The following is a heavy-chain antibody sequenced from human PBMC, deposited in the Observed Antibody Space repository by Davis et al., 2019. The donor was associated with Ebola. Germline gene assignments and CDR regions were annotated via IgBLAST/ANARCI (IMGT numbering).Heavy chain of an antibody. Sequence: SETLSLTCTVSGGSISSYYWSWIRQPPGKGLEWPGEINHSGSTNYNPSLKSRVTISVDTSKNQFSLKLSSVTAADTAVYYCARGTIFGVVRMYYYGMDVWGQGTTVTVSS. V-gene: IGHV4-34*01. CDR3: ARGTIFGVVRMYYYGMDV. CDR2: INHSGST. J-gene: IGHJ6*02. D-gene: IGHD3-3*01. CDR1: GGSISSYY.